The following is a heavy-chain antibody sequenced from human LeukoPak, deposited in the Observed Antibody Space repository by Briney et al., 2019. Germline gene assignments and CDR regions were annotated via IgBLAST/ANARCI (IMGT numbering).Heavy chain of an antibody. V-gene: IGHV3-33*01. CDR3: ARGRGSGWYDAFDI. CDR1: GFTFSSHG. D-gene: IGHD6-19*01. Sequence: GGSLRLSCAASGFTFSSHGMHWVRQAPGKGREWVAVIWYDGSNKFYADSVRGRFTISRDNSKNTLYVQMDSLRAEDTAVYYCARGRGSGWYDAFDIWGQGTMVTVSS. CDR2: IWYDGSNK. J-gene: IGHJ3*02.